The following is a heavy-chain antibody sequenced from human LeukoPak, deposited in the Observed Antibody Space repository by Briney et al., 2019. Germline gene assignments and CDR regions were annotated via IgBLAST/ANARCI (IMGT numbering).Heavy chain of an antibody. CDR1: GGSISSKSYY. J-gene: IGHJ3*02. CDR2: IHYSGST. Sequence: PSESLSLTCAVSGGSISSKSYYWGWIRQPPGKGLEWIGNIHYSGSTYYNPSLKSRVTISVDTSKNQFSLKLSSVTAADTAVYYCARHEGLDWLLSAFDIWGQGTMVTVSS. D-gene: IGHD3-9*01. V-gene: IGHV4-39*01. CDR3: ARHEGLDWLLSAFDI.